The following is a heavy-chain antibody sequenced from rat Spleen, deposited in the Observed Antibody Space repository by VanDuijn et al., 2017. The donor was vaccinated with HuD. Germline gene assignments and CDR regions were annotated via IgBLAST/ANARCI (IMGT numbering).Heavy chain of an antibody. CDR3: ARESREGYYWYFDF. CDR1: GFSLTSYH. Sequence: QVQLKESGPGLVQPSQTLSLTCTVSGFSLTSYHVHWVRQPPGKGLEWMGLMRSDGDTSYDSDLRSRLIISRDTSKSQVFLQMNRLQTEDTGTYYCARESREGYYWYFDFWGPGAMVTVSS. J-gene: IGHJ1*01. V-gene: IGHV2-32*01. CDR2: MRSDGDT. D-gene: IGHD1-11*01.